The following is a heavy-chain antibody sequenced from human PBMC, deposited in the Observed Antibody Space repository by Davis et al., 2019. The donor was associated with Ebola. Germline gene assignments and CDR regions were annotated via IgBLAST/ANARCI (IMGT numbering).Heavy chain of an antibody. CDR3: VRLTDILTGYYNF. D-gene: IGHD3-9*01. CDR2: IHYTGST. Sequence: SETLSLTCTVSGGSIINFAYYWGWIRQPPGKGLEWIGSIHYTGSTSYNPSLKSRVTISVDTSNNQFSLKLSSVTAADTAVYYCVRLTDILTGYYNFWGQGTLVTVSS. CDR1: GGSIINFAYY. J-gene: IGHJ4*02. V-gene: IGHV4-39*01.